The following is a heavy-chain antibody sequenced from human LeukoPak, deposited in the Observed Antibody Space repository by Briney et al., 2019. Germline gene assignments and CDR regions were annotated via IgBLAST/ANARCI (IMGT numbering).Heavy chain of an antibody. CDR3: ARPRSLAYYDFWSGYWSSNTGSRSYYYYYMDV. CDR1: GGTFSSYA. CDR2: IIPIFGTA. Sequence: ASVKVSCKASGGTFSSYAISWVRQAPGQGLEWMGGIIPIFGTANYAQKFQGRVTITADESTSTAYMELSSLRSEDTAVYYCARPRSLAYYDFWSGYWSSNTGSRSYYYYYMDVWGKGTTVTVSS. V-gene: IGHV1-69*13. J-gene: IGHJ6*03. D-gene: IGHD3-3*01.